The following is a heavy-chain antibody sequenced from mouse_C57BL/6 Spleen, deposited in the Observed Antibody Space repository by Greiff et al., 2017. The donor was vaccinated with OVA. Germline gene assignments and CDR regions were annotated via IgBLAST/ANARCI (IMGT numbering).Heavy chain of an antibody. D-gene: IGHD1-1*01. CDR1: GYTFTSYW. CDR2: IYPGNSDT. CDR3: SGSSRGYYFDY. V-gene: IGHV1-5*01. J-gene: IGHJ2*01. Sequence: VHVKQSGTVLARPGASVKMSCKTSGYTFTSYWMHWVKQRPGQGLEWIGAIYPGNSDTSYNQKFKGKAKLTAVTSASTAYMELSSLTNEDSAVYYCSGSSRGYYFDYWGQGTTLTVSS.